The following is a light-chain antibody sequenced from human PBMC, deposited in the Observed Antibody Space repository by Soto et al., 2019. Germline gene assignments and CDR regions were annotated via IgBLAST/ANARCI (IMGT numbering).Light chain of an antibody. CDR3: QQYGSSPPYT. V-gene: IGKV3-20*01. CDR2: GAS. CDR1: QSVSSSY. J-gene: IGKJ2*01. Sequence: EIVLTQSPGTLSLSPGERATLSCRASQSVSSSYLAWYQQKPGQAPRLLIYGASSRATGIPDRFSGSWSGTDFTLTSSRLEPEDFAVYYCQQYGSSPPYTFGQGTKLEIK.